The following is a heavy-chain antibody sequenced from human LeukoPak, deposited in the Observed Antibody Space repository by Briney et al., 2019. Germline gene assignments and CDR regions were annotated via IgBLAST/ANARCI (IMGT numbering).Heavy chain of an antibody. CDR1: GGSFSGYY. J-gene: IGHJ4*02. CDR3: ARAEIKLYNQRRYYFDY. V-gene: IGHV4-34*01. D-gene: IGHD3-16*02. Sequence: SETPSLTCAVYGGSFSGYYWSWIRQPPGKGLEWIGEINHSGSTIYNPSLKSRVTISVDTSKNQFSLKLSSVTAADTAVYYCARAEIKLYNQRRYYFDYWGQGTLVTVSS. CDR2: INHSGST.